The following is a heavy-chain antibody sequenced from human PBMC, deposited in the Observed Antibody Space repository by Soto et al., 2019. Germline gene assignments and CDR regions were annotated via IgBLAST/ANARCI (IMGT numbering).Heavy chain of an antibody. Sequence: VQLVESGGGVVQPGRSLRLSCAASGFTFSDYAMHWVRQAPGKGLEWVAVVSHDGRSTHYADSVKGRFTISRDSSKNTVAREMTSLRAEDTAVYYWAKGGRQWLVTSDFNYWGQGALVTVSS. V-gene: IGHV3-30*18. CDR2: VSHDGRST. J-gene: IGHJ4*02. D-gene: IGHD6-19*01. CDR1: GFTFSDYA. CDR3: AKGGRQWLVTSDFNY.